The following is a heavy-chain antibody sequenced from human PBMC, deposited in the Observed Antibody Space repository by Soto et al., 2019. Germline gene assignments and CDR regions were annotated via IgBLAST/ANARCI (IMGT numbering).Heavy chain of an antibody. D-gene: IGHD2-15*01. CDR3: ARHEPAPYCRGGSCPSCAGMDV. CDR1: GYTFTTYW. J-gene: IGHJ6*02. V-gene: IGHV5-51*01. CDR2: IYPGDSDT. Sequence: EVQLVQSGAEVKKPGESLKISCKGSGYTFTTYWIAWVRQMPGKGLEWMGIIYPGDSDTRYSPSFQGQVTISADKSMGTAYLPWSSLKASGTAMYYCARHEPAPYCRGGSCPSCAGMDVRVQGTTVTVFS.